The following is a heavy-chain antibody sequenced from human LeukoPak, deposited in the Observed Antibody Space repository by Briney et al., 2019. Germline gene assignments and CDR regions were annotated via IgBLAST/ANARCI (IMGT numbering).Heavy chain of an antibody. CDR3: VGVEYSSSSGPLCFDY. D-gene: IGHD6-6*01. V-gene: IGHV4-39*07. J-gene: IGHJ4*02. CDR1: GGSISSSSYY. Sequence: PSETLSLTCTVSGGSISSSSYYWGWIRQPPGKGLEWIGSIYYSGSTYYNPSLKSRVTIPVDTSKNQFSLKLSSVTAADTAVYYCVGVEYSSSSGPLCFDYWGQGTLVTVSS. CDR2: IYYSGST.